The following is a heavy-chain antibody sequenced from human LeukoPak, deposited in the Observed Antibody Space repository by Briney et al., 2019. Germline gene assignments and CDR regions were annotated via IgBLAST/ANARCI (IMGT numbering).Heavy chain of an antibody. D-gene: IGHD2-15*01. J-gene: IGHJ4*02. Sequence: GGSLRLSCAASGFTFSSYGIQWVRQAPGKGLEWVAVISYDGSKKYYVDSVKGRFTISRGNSKNTVYLQMNSLRPEDTAVYYCAKEVSRISFFDYWGQGTLITVSS. CDR1: GFTFSSYG. V-gene: IGHV3-30*18. CDR2: ISYDGSKK. CDR3: AKEVSRISFFDY.